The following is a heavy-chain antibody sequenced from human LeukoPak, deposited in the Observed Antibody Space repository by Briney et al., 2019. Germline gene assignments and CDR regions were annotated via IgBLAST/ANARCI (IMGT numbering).Heavy chain of an antibody. D-gene: IGHD5-18*01. CDR2: ISYSGST. J-gene: IGHJ5*02. CDR3: AKRVVDTAMTRANWYDP. V-gene: IGHV4-59*12. CDR1: GGSISNYY. Sequence: SETLSLTCTVSGGSISNYYWSWIRQPPGKGLEWIGYISYSGSTNYNASLKSRVTISLDTSKNQVSLKLSSVTVADTAVYFCAKRVVDTAMTRANWYDPWGQGTLVTVSS.